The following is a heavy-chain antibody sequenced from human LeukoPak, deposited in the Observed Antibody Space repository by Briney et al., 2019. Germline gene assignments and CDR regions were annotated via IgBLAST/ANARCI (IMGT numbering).Heavy chain of an antibody. CDR2: FDPEDGET. J-gene: IGHJ4*02. CDR1: GYTFTGYY. CDR3: RSSSWYGGNDY. D-gene: IGHD6-13*01. Sequence: ASVKVSCKASGYTFTGYYMHWVRQAPGKGLEWMGGFDPEDGETIYAQKFQGRVTMTKDTSTDTAYMELSSLRSGDTAVYYCRSSSWYGGNDYWGQGTLVTVSS. V-gene: IGHV1-24*01.